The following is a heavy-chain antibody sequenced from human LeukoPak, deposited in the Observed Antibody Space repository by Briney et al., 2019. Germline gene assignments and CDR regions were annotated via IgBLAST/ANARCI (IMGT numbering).Heavy chain of an antibody. CDR2: INHSGST. D-gene: IGHD3-3*01. CDR1: GGSFSGYY. J-gene: IGHJ4*02. CDR3: AGRFLEWLLDY. Sequence: SETLSLTCAVYGGSFSGYYWSWIRQPPGKGLEWIGEINHSGSTNYNPSLKSRVTISVDTSKNQFSLKLSSVTAADTAVYYCAGRFLEWLLDYWGQGTLVTVSS. V-gene: IGHV4-34*01.